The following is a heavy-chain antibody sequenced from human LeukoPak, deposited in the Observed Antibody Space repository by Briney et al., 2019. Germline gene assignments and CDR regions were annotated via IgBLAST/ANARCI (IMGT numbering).Heavy chain of an antibody. CDR1: GGSFSGYY. J-gene: IGHJ4*02. V-gene: IGHV4-34*01. Sequence: SETLSLTCAVYGGSFSGYYWSWIRQPPGKGLEWIGEINHSGSTNYNPSLKSRVTISVDTSKNQFSLKLSSVTAADTAVYYCARVYGNLGYFDYWGQGTLVTVSS. CDR3: ARVYGNLGYFDY. CDR2: INHSGST. D-gene: IGHD4-17*01.